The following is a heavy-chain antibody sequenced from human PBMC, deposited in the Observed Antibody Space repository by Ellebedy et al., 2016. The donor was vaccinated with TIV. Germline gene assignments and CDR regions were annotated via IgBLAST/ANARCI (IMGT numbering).Heavy chain of an antibody. CDR1: GYFISSGHY. CDR3: ARGFTYGSGSPSMGGD. CDR2: IHHSGST. V-gene: IGHV4-38-2*02. J-gene: IGHJ4*02. D-gene: IGHD3-10*01. Sequence: MPSETLSLTCNVSGYFISSGHYLGWIRQAPGKGLEWIGSIHHSGSTYYNSSLESRVTISVDTSKNQFSLELSAVTAADTAIYYCARGFTYGSGSPSMGGDWGQGTLVTVSS.